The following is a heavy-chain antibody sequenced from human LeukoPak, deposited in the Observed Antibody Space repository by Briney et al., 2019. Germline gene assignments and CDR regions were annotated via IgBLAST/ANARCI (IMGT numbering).Heavy chain of an antibody. CDR1: GFTFSSYG. J-gene: IGHJ4*02. Sequence: GGSLRLSCAASGFTFSSYGMHWVRQAPGKGLEWVAVISYDGSNKYYADSVKGRFTISRDNSKNTLYLQMNSLRAEDTAVYYCARDLRSMADYWGQGTLVIVSS. CDR2: ISYDGSNK. CDR3: ARDLRSMADY. D-gene: IGHD6-6*01. V-gene: IGHV3-30*03.